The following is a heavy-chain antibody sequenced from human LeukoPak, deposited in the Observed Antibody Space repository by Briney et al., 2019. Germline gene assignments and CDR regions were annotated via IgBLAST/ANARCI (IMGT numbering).Heavy chain of an antibody. CDR3: ARGPAYDSSGYYYPRGYDY. CDR1: GGSISSGGYY. Sequence: SQTLSLTCTVSGGSISSGGYYWSWVRQHPGKGLEWIGYIYYSGSTYYNPSLKSRVTISVDTSKNQFSLKLSSVTAADTAVYYCARGPAYDSSGYYYPRGYDYWGQGTLVTVSS. CDR2: IYYSGST. D-gene: IGHD3-22*01. J-gene: IGHJ4*02. V-gene: IGHV4-31*03.